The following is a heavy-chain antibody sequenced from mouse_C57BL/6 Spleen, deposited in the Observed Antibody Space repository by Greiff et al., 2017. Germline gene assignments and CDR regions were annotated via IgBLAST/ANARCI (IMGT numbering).Heavy chain of an antibody. CDR2: IDPSDSET. CDR1: GYTFTSYW. V-gene: IGHV1-52*01. CDR3: ASGYYAMDY. Sequence: QVQLQQPGAELVRPGSSVKLSCKASGYTFTSYWMHWVKQRPIQGLEWIGNIDPSDSETHYNQKFKDKATLTVDKSSSTAYMKLSSLTSEDSAVYYCASGYYAMDYWGQGTSVTVSS. J-gene: IGHJ4*01.